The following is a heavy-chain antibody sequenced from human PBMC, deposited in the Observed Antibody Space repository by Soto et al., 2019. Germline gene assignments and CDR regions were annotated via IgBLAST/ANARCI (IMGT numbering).Heavy chain of an antibody. Sequence: PSETLSLTCTVSGGSISSGGYYWSWIRQHPGKGLEWIGYIYYSGSTYYNPSLKSRVTISVDTSKNQFSLKLSSVTAADTAVYYCARGGYYDSSGDFDYWGQGTLVTVSS. CDR2: IYYSGST. J-gene: IGHJ4*02. CDR1: GGSISSGGYY. D-gene: IGHD3-22*01. V-gene: IGHV4-31*03. CDR3: ARGGYYDSSGDFDY.